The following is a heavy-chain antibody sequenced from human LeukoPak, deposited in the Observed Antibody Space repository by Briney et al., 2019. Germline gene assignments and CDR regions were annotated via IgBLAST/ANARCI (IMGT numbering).Heavy chain of an antibody. CDR3: AGEFRYSSGWYGRGSEDY. D-gene: IGHD6-19*01. J-gene: IGHJ4*02. CDR1: GFTFSSYS. V-gene: IGHV3-21*01. Sequence: GGSLRLSCAASGFTFSSYSMNWVRQAPGKGLEWVSSISSSSSYIYYADSVKGRFTISRDNAKNSLYLQMNSLRAEDTAVYYCAGEFRYSSGWYGRGSEDYWGQGTLVTVSS. CDR2: ISSSSSYI.